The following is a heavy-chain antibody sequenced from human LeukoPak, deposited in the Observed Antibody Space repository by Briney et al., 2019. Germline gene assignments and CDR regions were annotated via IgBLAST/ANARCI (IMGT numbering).Heavy chain of an antibody. J-gene: IGHJ4*02. CDR1: GYNFTTYW. Sequence: GESLKISCKGSGYNFTTYWIGWVRQRSGKGLEWMWIIYPGDPDTLYSPSFQGQVTISADKSISTAYLQWSSLKASDTATYYCARHLRAPDGNSYFDYWGQGTLVTVSS. CDR2: IYPGDPDT. D-gene: IGHD5-24*01. V-gene: IGHV5-51*01. CDR3: ARHLRAPDGNSYFDY.